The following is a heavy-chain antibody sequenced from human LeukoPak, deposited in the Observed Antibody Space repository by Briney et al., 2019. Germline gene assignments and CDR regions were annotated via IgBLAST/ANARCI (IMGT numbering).Heavy chain of an antibody. V-gene: IGHV4-34*01. CDR3: ARGFSH. CDR2: INHSGST. Sequence: SETLSLPCAVYGGSFNNYYWSWLRPPPGKGLEWIGEINHSGSTTYNPSLKSRVTMSIDTSKNQFSLKLSSMTAADTAVYYCARGFSHWGQGTLVTVSS. J-gene: IGHJ4*02. CDR1: GGSFNNYY.